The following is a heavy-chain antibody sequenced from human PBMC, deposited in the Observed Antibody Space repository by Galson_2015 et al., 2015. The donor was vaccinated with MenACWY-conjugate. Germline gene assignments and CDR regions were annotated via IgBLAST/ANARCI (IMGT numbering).Heavy chain of an antibody. D-gene: IGHD2-2*01. V-gene: IGHV1-69*06. CDR2: IIPNLGTE. Sequence: SVKVSCKASGYSFTSYGISWVRQAPGQGLEWMGGIIPNLGTEKYAQKFQGRDTITADTSTSTVYMELSSLRSEDTAVFYCARSEEPVKGYCSSSSCYFFDFWGQGTLVTVSS. CDR1: GYSFTSYG. J-gene: IGHJ4*02. CDR3: ARSEEPVKGYCSSSSCYFFDF.